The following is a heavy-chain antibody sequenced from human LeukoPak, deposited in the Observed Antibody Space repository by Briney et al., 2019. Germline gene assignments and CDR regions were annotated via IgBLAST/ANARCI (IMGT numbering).Heavy chain of an antibody. CDR1: GFTFSSYA. D-gene: IGHD3-22*01. V-gene: IGHV3-30-3*01. J-gene: IGHJ4*02. Sequence: GGSLRLSCAASGFTFSSYAMHWVRQAPGKGLEWVAVISYDGSNKYYADSVKGRFTISRDNSKNTLYLQMNSLRAEDTAVYYCAKDTGSYSSGYNDYWGQGTLVTVSS. CDR2: ISYDGSNK. CDR3: AKDTGSYSSGYNDY.